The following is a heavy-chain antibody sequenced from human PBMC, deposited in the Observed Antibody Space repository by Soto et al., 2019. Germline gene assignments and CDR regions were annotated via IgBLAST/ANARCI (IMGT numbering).Heavy chain of an antibody. CDR1: GFTFRGSA. CDR2: IRTKANSYAT. V-gene: IGHV3-73*01. D-gene: IGHD5-12*01. Sequence: GGSLRLSCAASGFTFRGSAMHWVRQASGKGLEWVGRIRTKANSYATAYAASVQGRFTISRDDSKNTAYLQMNSLRAEDTAIYYCAKAISGYNAPLDYWGQGIRVTVSS. CDR3: AKAISGYNAPLDY. J-gene: IGHJ4*02.